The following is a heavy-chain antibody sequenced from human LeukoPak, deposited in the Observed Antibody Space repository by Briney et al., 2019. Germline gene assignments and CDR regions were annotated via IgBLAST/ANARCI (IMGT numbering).Heavy chain of an antibody. J-gene: IGHJ5*02. D-gene: IGHD3-22*01. Sequence: SETLSLTCAVYGGSFSGYYWSWIRQPPGKGLEWIGEINHSGSTNYNPSLKSRVTISVDTSKNQFSLKLSSVTAADTAVYYCARRITMIVVVFNWFDPWGQGTLVTVSS. CDR1: GGSFSGYY. CDR3: ARRITMIVVVFNWFDP. CDR2: INHSGST. V-gene: IGHV4-34*01.